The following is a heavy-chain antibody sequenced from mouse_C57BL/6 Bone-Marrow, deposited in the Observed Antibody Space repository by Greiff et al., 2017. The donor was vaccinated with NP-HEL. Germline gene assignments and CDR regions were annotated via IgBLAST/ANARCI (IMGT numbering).Heavy chain of an antibody. J-gene: IGHJ3*01. CDR2: IDPETGGT. CDR1: GYTFTDYE. CDR3: TRVPFAY. Sequence: VKLMESGAELVRPGASVTLSCKASGYTFTDYEMHWVKQTPVHGLEWIGAIDPETGGTAYTQKFKGKAILTADKSSSTAYMELRSLTSEDSAVYYCTRVPFAYWGQGTLVTVSA. V-gene: IGHV1-15*01.